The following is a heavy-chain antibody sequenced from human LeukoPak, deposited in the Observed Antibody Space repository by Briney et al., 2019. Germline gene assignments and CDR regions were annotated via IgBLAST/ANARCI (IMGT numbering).Heavy chain of an antibody. CDR3: AKGQGRSISYYYGTDV. D-gene: IGHD1-26*01. CDR1: GFTFSSYA. J-gene: IGHJ6*01. V-gene: IGHV3-23*01. Sequence: PGGSLRLSCEASGFTFSSYAMSWVRQAPGKGLEWVSAISGSGGRTYYADYVKGRFTISRDNSTNTTYMQMSSLRAEDTGVYYCAKGQGRSISYYYGTDVSGQGATGTASS. CDR2: ISGSGGRT.